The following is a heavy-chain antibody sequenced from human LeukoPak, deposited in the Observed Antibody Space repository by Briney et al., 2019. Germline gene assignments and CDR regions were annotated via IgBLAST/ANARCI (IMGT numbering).Heavy chain of an antibody. CDR2: IKEDGSRK. J-gene: IGHJ1*01. Sequence: GGLRLFSAAAGFTLCRYLVRWIRPAPGERVGGGANIKEDGSRKYYVDSVKGRFTISRDNAKNSLYLQMDSLRAEDTAVYFCGVSEVTRATPQHWGQGTLVTVSS. D-gene: IGHD3-10*01. V-gene: IGHV3-7*02. CDR3: GVSEVTRATPQH. CDR1: GFTLCRYL.